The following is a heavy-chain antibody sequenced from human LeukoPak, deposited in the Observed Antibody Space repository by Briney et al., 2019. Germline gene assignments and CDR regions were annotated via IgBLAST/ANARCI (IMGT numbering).Heavy chain of an antibody. CDR1: GFTFSSYA. CDR2: ISGSGGST. CDR3: AEGGVYYGSSGPLDD. Sequence: GGSLRLSCAASGFTFSSYAMSWVRQAPGKGLEWVSAISGSGGSTYYADSVKGRFTISRDDSKNTLYLQMNSLRADDTAGYYCAEGGVYYGSSGPLDDWGQGTLVTVSS. V-gene: IGHV3-23*01. J-gene: IGHJ4*02. D-gene: IGHD3-22*01.